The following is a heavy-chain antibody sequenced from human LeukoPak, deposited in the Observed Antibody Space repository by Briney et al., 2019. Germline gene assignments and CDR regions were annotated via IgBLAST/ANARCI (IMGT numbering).Heavy chain of an antibody. V-gene: IGHV4-59*01. CDR2: IYYSGST. Sequence: SETLSLTCTVSGDSISSSFWNWIRQPPGQRLEWIGNIYYSGSTNYNPALKSRVTFSIDTTKNQVSLKLSSATAADTAVYYCARGALGAHPVDYWGQGALVIVSS. CDR1: GDSISSSF. J-gene: IGHJ4*02. CDR3: ARGALGAHPVDY. D-gene: IGHD1-26*01.